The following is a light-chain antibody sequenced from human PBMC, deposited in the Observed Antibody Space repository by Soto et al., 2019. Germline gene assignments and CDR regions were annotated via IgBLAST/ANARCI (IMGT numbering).Light chain of an antibody. V-gene: IGLV4-69*01. CDR2: LNSDGSY. J-gene: IGLJ2*01. Sequence: QPVLTQSPSASASLGASVKLTCTLSSGHSSYAIAWHQQQPEKGPRYLMKLNSDGSYSKGDGIPDRFSGSSSGAERYLTISSLQSEDEADYHCQTWGTGMEVFGGGTQLTVL. CDR3: QTWGTGMEV. CDR1: SGHSSYA.